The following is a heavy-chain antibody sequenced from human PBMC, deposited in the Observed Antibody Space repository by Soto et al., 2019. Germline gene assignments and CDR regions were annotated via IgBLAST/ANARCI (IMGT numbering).Heavy chain of an antibody. CDR1: GFTFSNAW. Sequence: GGSLRLSCVGSGFTFSNAWMNWVRQAPGQGLEWVGRIKSKTDGGTTDYAAPVKVRFTISRDDSKNTLYLQMNSLKTEDTAVYYCFTSGNYYNRPRYWGQGTLVTVSS. D-gene: IGHD3-10*01. CDR3: FTSGNYYNRPRY. V-gene: IGHV3-15*07. CDR2: IKSKTDGGTT. J-gene: IGHJ4*02.